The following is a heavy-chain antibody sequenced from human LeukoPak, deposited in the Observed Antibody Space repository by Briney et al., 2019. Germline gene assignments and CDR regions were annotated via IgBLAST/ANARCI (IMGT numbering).Heavy chain of an antibody. CDR3: ARLDYGGNSD. CDR1: GGSISSYY. J-gene: IGHJ4*02. D-gene: IGHD4-23*01. CDR2: IYYSGST. Sequence: SETLSLTCTVSGGSISSYYWSWIRQPPGKGLEWIGYIYYSGSTNYNPSLKSRVTISVDTSKNQFSLKLSSVAAADTAVYYCARLDYGGNSDWGQGTLVTVSS. V-gene: IGHV4-59*08.